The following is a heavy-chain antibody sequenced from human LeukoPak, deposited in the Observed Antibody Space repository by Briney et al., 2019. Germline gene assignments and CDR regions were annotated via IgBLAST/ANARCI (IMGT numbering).Heavy chain of an antibody. D-gene: IGHD1-1*01. CDR2: INHSGST. CDR3: ARVSWFPGTSYYYMDV. J-gene: IGHJ6*03. Sequence: PSETLSLTCTVSGVSITSSTYYWGWIRQPPGKGLEWIGEINHSGSTNYSPSLKSRVTISVDTSKNQFSLNLTSVTAADSAVYYCARVSWFPGTSYYYMDVWGKGTTVTVSS. V-gene: IGHV4-39*07. CDR1: GVSITSSTYY.